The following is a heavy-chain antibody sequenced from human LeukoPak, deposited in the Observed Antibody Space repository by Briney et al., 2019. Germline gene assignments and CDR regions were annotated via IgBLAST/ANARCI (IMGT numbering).Heavy chain of an antibody. D-gene: IGHD6-13*01. V-gene: IGHV2-70*11. Sequence: SGPTLVNPTQXXTLTCXFSXXXLXXXXXXVSXIRQPPGKALEXXXRIDWDDDKYYSTSLKTRLTISKDTSKNQVVLTMTNMDPVDTATYYCARIRDSSSWHFDYWGQGTLVTVSS. J-gene: IGHJ4*02. CDR1: XXXLXXXXXX. CDR3: ARIRDSSSWHFDY. CDR2: IDWDDDK.